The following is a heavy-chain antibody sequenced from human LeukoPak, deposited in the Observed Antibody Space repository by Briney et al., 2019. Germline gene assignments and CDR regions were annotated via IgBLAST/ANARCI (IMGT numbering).Heavy chain of an antibody. CDR1: GFTFSSYS. D-gene: IGHD3-22*01. V-gene: IGHV3-48*04. CDR2: ISSSSSTI. Sequence: GGSLRLSCAASGFTFSSYSMNWVRQAPGKGLEWISYISSSSSTIYYAASVRGRFTISRDNAKNSLYLQMNSLGAEDTAVYFCARAGGPLYYDLVSHGDYRGQGTLVTVSS. CDR3: ARAGGPLYYDLVSHGDY. J-gene: IGHJ4*02.